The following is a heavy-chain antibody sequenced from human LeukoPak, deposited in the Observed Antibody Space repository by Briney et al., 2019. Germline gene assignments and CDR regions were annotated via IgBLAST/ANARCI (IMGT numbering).Heavy chain of an antibody. CDR1: GFTFSSYG. V-gene: IGHV3-33*01. CDR3: AREIADGLFDY. D-gene: IGHD4-17*01. CDR2: IWYDGSNK. Sequence: GRSLRLSCAASGFTFSSYGMHWVRQAPGKGLEWVAVIWYDGSNKYYADSVKGRFTISRDNSKNTLYLQMNGLRAEDTAVYYCAREIADGLFDYWGQGTLVTVSS. J-gene: IGHJ4*02.